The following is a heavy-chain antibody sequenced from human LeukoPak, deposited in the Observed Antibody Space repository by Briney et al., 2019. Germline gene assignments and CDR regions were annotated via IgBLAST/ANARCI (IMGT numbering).Heavy chain of an antibody. J-gene: IGHJ6*02. CDR3: AREKVVASQYYYYGMDV. V-gene: IGHV3-11*04. CDR2: ISSSGSTI. CDR1: GFTFSDYY. D-gene: IGHD2-15*01. Sequence: GGSLRLSCAASGFTFSDYYMSWIRQAPGKGLEWVSYISSSGSTIYYADSVKGRFTISRDNAKNSLYLQMNNLRAEDTAIYYCAREKVVASQYYYYGMDVWGQGTTVTVSS.